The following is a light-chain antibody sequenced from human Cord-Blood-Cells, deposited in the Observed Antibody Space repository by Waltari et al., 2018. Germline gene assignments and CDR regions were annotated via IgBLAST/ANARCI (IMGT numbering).Light chain of an antibody. J-gene: IGLJ2*01. CDR2: DVS. CDR1: SSDVGGYNY. V-gene: IGLV2-14*01. Sequence: QSALTQPASVSGSPGQSITISCTGTSSDVGGYNYVSWYQQTPGKAPKLMIYDVSKRPSGVSNRFPGSKSGNTASLTISGLQAEDEADYYCSSYTSSSTLVVFGGGTKLTVL. CDR3: SSYTSSSTLVV.